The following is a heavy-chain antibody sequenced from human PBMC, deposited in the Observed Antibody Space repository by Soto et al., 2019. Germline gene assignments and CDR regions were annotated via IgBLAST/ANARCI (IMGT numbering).Heavy chain of an antibody. D-gene: IGHD3-10*01. V-gene: IGHV4-4*02. Sequence: SETLSLTCAVSGGSISSINWWSWVRQPPGKGLEWIGKIYHSGSTNYNPSLKSRVSISLDKSKNQFSLNLSSVTAADTAVYYCARELLWFGDSFSYNWFDPWGQGTLVTVSS. CDR1: GGSISSINW. J-gene: IGHJ5*02. CDR3: ARELLWFGDSFSYNWFDP. CDR2: IYHSGST.